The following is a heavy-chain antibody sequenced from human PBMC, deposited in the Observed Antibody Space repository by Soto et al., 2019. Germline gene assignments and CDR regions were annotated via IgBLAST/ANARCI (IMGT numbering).Heavy chain of an antibody. D-gene: IGHD4-17*01. Sequence: QVQLVQSGAEVKKPGASVKVSYVASGYTFTDHYIHWVRQAPGQGLEWMGWINPHSGDTIYAQKFQGRVPLTRDTSISTAHMELSRLRSDDTAVYYCARGRTVNFYGMDVWGQGTTVTVSS. J-gene: IGHJ6*02. CDR3: ARGRTVNFYGMDV. CDR1: GYTFTDHY. V-gene: IGHV1-2*02. CDR2: INPHSGDT.